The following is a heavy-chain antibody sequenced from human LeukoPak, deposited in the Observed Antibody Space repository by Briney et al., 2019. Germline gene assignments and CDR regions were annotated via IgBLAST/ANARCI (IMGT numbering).Heavy chain of an antibody. J-gene: IGHJ1*01. Sequence: GRSLRLSCAPSGFTFDNYGMHWVRQAPGKGLEWVADISSDGATQYYADSVKGRFTISRDNSKNTLNLQMNSLRPGDTAVYYCAKGCLGGGNCFFFQHWGQGTLVTASS. D-gene: IGHD2-15*01. V-gene: IGHV3-30*18. CDR1: GFTFDNYG. CDR2: ISSDGATQ. CDR3: AKGCLGGGNCFFFQH.